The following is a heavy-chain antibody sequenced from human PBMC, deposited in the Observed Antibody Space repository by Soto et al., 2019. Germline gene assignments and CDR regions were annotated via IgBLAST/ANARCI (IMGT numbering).Heavy chain of an antibody. D-gene: IGHD3-22*01. V-gene: IGHV3-13*04. CDR3: ARAIGPTLFDY. J-gene: IGHJ4*02. CDR1: GFTFSSYD. Sequence: WGSLRLSCSASGFTFSSYDMHWVRQGPGKGLEWVAAIGTADDTNYAGSVKGRFTISRENAKNSLYLQMNSLRAGDTAIYFCARAIGPTLFDYWGQGTLVTVSS. CDR2: IGTADDT.